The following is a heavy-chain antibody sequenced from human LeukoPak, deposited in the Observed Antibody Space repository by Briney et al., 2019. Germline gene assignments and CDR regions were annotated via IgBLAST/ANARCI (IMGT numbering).Heavy chain of an antibody. J-gene: IGHJ6*02. Sequence: ASVKVSCKASGYTFTGYYMHWVRRAPGQGLEWMGWINPNSGGTNYAQKFQGRVTMTRDTSISTAYMELSRLRSDDTAVYYCARAKDTIFGVVIVGGMDVWGQGTTVTVSS. V-gene: IGHV1-2*02. CDR1: GYTFTGYY. D-gene: IGHD3-3*01. CDR3: ARAKDTIFGVVIVGGMDV. CDR2: INPNSGGT.